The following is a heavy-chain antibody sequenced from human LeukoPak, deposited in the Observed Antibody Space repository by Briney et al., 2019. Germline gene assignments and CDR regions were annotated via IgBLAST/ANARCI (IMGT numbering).Heavy chain of an antibody. J-gene: IGHJ3*02. CDR2: IYPDDSDT. CDR1: GYSFTNYW. Sequence: RGGSLKISCKGSGYSFTNYWIAWVRQMPGKGLEWMGIIYPDDSDTRYSPSFQGQVTISADKSISTAYLQWSSLKASDTAMYYCARIWLRAFDIWGQGTMVTVSS. D-gene: IGHD3-16*01. CDR3: ARIWLRAFDI. V-gene: IGHV5-51*01.